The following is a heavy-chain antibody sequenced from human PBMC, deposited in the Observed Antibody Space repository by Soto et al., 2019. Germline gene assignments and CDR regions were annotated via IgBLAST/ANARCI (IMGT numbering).Heavy chain of an antibody. J-gene: IGHJ4*02. Sequence: QVQLVQSGAEVKKPGSSVKVSCKASGGTFSSYAISWVRQAPGQGLEWMGGIIPIFGTAKYAQKFQGRVTITADKSTSTAYMELSSLRSEDTAVYYCAREGDCSSTSCHPYFDYWGQGTLVTVSS. CDR1: GGTFSSYA. D-gene: IGHD2-2*01. V-gene: IGHV1-69*06. CDR3: AREGDCSSTSCHPYFDY. CDR2: IIPIFGTA.